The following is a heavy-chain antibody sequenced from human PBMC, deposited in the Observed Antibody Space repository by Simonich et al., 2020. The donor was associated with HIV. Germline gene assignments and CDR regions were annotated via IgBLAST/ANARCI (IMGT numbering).Heavy chain of an antibody. V-gene: IGHV4-34*01. CDR3: ARGRKITGTYKWFDP. J-gene: IGHJ5*02. CDR2: IKHSENP. Sequence: QVQLQQWGAGLLKPSETLSLTCAVYVRPFTAYYWTWIRQPPGKGLEGIGNIKHSENPNNNPSLKSRLTLTIDTSKNQFSLKLTSVTAADTAVYYCARGRKITGTYKWFDPWGQGTLVTVSS. D-gene: IGHD1-7*01. CDR1: VRPFTAYY.